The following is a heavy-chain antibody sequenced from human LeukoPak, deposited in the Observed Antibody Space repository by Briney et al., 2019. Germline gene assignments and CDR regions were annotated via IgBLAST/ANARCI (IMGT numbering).Heavy chain of an antibody. CDR2: ISSSGSTI. J-gene: IGHJ4*02. V-gene: IGHV3-48*03. CDR3: AREPYYDYVSGFDY. Sequence: GGSLRLSCAASGFTFSSYEMNWVRQAPGKGLEWVSYISSSGSTIYYADSVKGRFTISRDNAKNSLYLQMNSLRAEDTAVYYCAREPYYDYVSGFDYWGQGTLVTVSS. CDR1: GFTFSSYE. D-gene: IGHD3-16*01.